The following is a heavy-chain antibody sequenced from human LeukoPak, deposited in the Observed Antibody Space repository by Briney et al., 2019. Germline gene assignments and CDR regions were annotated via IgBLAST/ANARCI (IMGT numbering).Heavy chain of an antibody. Sequence: SVKVSCKASGGTFSSYAISWARQAPGQGLEWMGGIIPIFGTANYAQKFQGRVTITADKSTSTAYMELSSLRSEDTAVYYCASAYSSGLGEFDYWGQGTLVTVSS. V-gene: IGHV1-69*06. CDR1: GGTFSSYA. CDR2: IIPIFGTA. J-gene: IGHJ4*02. CDR3: ASAYSSGLGEFDY. D-gene: IGHD6-19*01.